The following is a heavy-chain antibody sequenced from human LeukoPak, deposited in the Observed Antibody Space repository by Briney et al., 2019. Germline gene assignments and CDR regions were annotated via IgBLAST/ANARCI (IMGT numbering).Heavy chain of an antibody. D-gene: IGHD6-6*01. CDR2: IYYSGST. J-gene: IGHJ4*02. V-gene: IGHV4-39*01. CDR1: GGSISSSSYY. Sequence: SETLSLTCTVSGGSISSSSYYWGWIRQPPGKGLEWIGSIYYSGSTYYNPSLKSRVTISVDTSKNQFSLKLSSVTAADTAAYYCARFEYSSSSSIDYWGQGTLVTVSS. CDR3: ARFEYSSSSSIDY.